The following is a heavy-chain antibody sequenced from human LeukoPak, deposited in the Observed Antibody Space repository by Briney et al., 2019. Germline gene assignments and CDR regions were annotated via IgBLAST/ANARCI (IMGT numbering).Heavy chain of an antibody. CDR3: ARHGLLTMIVVVYIDY. D-gene: IGHD3-22*01. Sequence: SETLSLTCTVSGGSISSSRYYWAWIRQPPGEGLEWIGSVYYSGTTYYNPSLESRVTMSEDTSRSRFSLTLSSLTAADTAVYYCARHGLLTMIVVVYIDYWGQGTLVTVSS. J-gene: IGHJ4*02. V-gene: IGHV4-39*01. CDR1: GGSISSSRYY. CDR2: VYYSGTT.